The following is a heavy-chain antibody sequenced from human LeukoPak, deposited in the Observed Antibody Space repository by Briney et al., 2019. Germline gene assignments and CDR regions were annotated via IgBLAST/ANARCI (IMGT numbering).Heavy chain of an antibody. J-gene: IGHJ4*02. Sequence: ASVKVSCKASGYTFTGYYIHWVRQASGQGLEWMGWMNPNSGETGYAQKFQGRVTMTRNTSINTAYMDLSSLTSEDTALYYCARDLETTIAAGDFDSWGQGTLVTVSS. V-gene: IGHV1-8*02. CDR2: MNPNSGET. CDR3: ARDLETTIAAGDFDS. CDR1: GYTFTGYY. D-gene: IGHD6-13*01.